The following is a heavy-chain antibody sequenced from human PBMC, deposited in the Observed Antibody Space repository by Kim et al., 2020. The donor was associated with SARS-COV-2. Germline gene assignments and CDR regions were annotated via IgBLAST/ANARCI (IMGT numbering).Heavy chain of an antibody. J-gene: IGHJ6*02. Sequence: SETLSLTCAVYGGSFSGYYWSWIRQPPGKGLEWIGEINHSGSTNYNPSLKSRVTISVDTSKNQFSLQLSSVTAADTAVYYCARVRSGGIYYYYYYGMDVWRQGTTVTVSS. CDR3: ARVRSGGIYYYYYYGMDV. CDR2: INHSGST. V-gene: IGHV4-34*01. D-gene: IGHD2-15*01. CDR1: GGSFSGYY.